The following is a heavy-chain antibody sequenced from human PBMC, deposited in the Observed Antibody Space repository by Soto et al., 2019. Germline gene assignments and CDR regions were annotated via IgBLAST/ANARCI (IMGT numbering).Heavy chain of an antibody. D-gene: IGHD6-13*01. CDR1: GYTFTSYG. J-gene: IGHJ6*02. Sequence: ASVKVSCKASGYTFTSYGISWVRQAPGQGLEWMGWISAYNGNTNYAQKLQGRVTMTTDTSTSTAYMELRSLRSDDTAVYYCAADGIASVCQGYYDHGIEVWGPGTPATV. V-gene: IGHV1-18*01. CDR2: ISAYNGNT. CDR3: AADGIASVCQGYYDHGIEV.